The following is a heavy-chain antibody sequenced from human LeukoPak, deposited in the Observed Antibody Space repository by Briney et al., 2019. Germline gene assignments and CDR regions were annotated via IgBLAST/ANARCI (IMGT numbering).Heavy chain of an antibody. Sequence: ASVKVSCKVSGYSLSELSTHWVRQAPGQGLEWMGGFDPGDDETIYAQKFQGRVTMNEDTSTDTAYLELSSLRSEDTAVYFCATEKDQLLDSWGQGTPVTVSS. D-gene: IGHD1-1*01. CDR1: GYSLSELS. CDR2: FDPGDDET. V-gene: IGHV1-24*01. CDR3: ATEKDQLLDS. J-gene: IGHJ5*01.